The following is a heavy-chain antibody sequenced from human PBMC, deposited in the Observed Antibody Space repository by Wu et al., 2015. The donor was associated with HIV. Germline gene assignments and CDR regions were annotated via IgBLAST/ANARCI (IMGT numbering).Heavy chain of an antibody. Sequence: QVQLVQSGAEVKKPGSSVKVSCKASGGTFNNYAITWVRQAPGQGLEWMGGIIPIFGTANYPQKFQGRVTMTADESTGTAYMELSSLRSEDTAVYYCARVGCSSTSCHYYYYYMDVWAKRDTVTVSS. CDR3: ARVGCSSTSCHYYYYYMDV. CDR1: GGTFNNYA. D-gene: IGHD2-2*01. J-gene: IGHJ6*03. CDR2: IIPIFGTA. V-gene: IGHV1-69*12.